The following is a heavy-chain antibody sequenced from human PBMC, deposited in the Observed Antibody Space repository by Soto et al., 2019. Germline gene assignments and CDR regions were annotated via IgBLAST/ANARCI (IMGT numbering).Heavy chain of an antibody. CDR2: IYYSGST. CDR3: ARRGYCSGGSCYAAPYFDY. V-gene: IGHV4-59*08. D-gene: IGHD2-15*01. CDR1: GGSISSYY. Sequence: SETLSLTCTVSGGSISSYYWSWIRQPPGKGLEWIGYIYYSGSTNYNPSLKSRVTISVDTSKNQFSLKLSSVTAADTAVYYCARRGYCSGGSCYAAPYFDYWGQGTLVTVSS. J-gene: IGHJ4*02.